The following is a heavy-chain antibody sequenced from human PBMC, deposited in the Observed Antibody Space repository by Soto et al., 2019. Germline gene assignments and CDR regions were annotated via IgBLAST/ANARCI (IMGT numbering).Heavy chain of an antibody. CDR3: TTDLWGVAVVGTFPRH. J-gene: IGHJ4*02. Sequence: SVSNAWMNWVRQAPGKGLEWVGRIKSKTDGGTTDYAAPVKGRFTSSRDDSKNTLYLQMNSLKTEDTAVYYFTTDLWGVAVVGTFPRHWGQGTLVTVSS. CDR1: SVSNAW. V-gene: IGHV3-15*07. CDR2: IKSKTDGGTT. D-gene: IGHD6-19*01.